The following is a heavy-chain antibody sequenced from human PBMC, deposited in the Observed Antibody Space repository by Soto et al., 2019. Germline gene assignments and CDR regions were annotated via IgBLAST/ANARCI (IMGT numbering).Heavy chain of an antibody. V-gene: IGHV3-20*04. CDR3: ARDHRWGYEYGDYGDS. CDR1: GFSLEEYG. Sequence: EVQLVESGGGVVRPGGSLRLACVVSGFSLEEYGMSWVRQAPGKGPEWVSGMHRNGNSTGYADAVKGRFTISRDDAKNSLYLQMSSVRAEDTAFYYCARDHRWGYEYGDYGDSWGHGTLVTVSS. J-gene: IGHJ5*01. D-gene: IGHD4-17*01. CDR2: MHRNGNST.